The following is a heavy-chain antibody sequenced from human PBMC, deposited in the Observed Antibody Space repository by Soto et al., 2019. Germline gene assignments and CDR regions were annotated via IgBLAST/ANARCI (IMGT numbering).Heavy chain of an antibody. CDR2: ISAYNGNT. J-gene: IGHJ4*02. V-gene: IGHV1-18*01. CDR1: GYTYTSYG. Sequence: ASVKVSCKASGYTYTSYGISWVRQAPGQGLEWMGWISAYNGNTNYAQKLQGRVTMTTDTSTSTAYMELRSLRSDDTAVYYCARDITIFGVAQLDYWGQGTLVNVS. D-gene: IGHD3-3*01. CDR3: ARDITIFGVAQLDY.